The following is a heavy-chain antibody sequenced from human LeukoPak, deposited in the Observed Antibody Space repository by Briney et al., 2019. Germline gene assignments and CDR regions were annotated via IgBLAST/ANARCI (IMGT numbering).Heavy chain of an antibody. CDR1: GFSLSTSGVG. Sequence: SGPTLVKPTQTLTLTCTFSGFSLSTSGVGVGWIRQPPGKALEWLALIYGDDDKRYSPSLKSRLTITKLPSKNQRVFTTTNIDPVDTATYYCAHGRRGSSGYYRDYWGQGTLVTVSS. CDR2: IYGDDDK. CDR3: AHGRRGSSGYYRDY. V-gene: IGHV2-5*02. D-gene: IGHD3-22*01. J-gene: IGHJ4*02.